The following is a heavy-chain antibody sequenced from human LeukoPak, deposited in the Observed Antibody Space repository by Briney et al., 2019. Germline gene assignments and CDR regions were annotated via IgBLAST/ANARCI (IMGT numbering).Heavy chain of an antibody. CDR3: ARLTARQAVAGIFDY. CDR1: GGSISSYY. D-gene: IGHD6-19*01. CDR2: INYSGST. J-gene: IGHJ4*02. V-gene: IGHV4-59*08. Sequence: SETLSLTCTVSGGSISSYYWSWIRQPPGKGLEWIGYINYSGSTNYNPSLKSRVTISVDTSKNQFSLKLSSVTAADTAVYYCARLTARQAVAGIFDYWGQGTLVTVSS.